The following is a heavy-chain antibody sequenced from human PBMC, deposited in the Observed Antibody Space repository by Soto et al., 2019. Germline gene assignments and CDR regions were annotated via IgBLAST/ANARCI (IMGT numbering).Heavy chain of an antibody. Sequence: QVQLQESGPRLVKPSGTLSLTCAVSGGSISYTVWWTWVRQPPGKGLEWIGEIYHSGSTNYNPSLGGRVNISGERAKNPVSPNLNPVAAADPAVEYCARGGVGDTMIRGANYYGMGVWGPGTTVTVSS. D-gene: IGHD3-10*01. CDR3: ARGGVGDTMIRGANYYGMGV. V-gene: IGHV4-4*02. CDR1: GGSISYTVW. CDR2: IYHSGST. J-gene: IGHJ6*02.